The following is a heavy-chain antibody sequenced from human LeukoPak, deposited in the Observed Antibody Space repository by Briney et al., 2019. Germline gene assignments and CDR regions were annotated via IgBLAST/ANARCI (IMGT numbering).Heavy chain of an antibody. V-gene: IGHV3-48*03. CDR2: LSGDGRAI. D-gene: IGHD6-19*01. Sequence: GGSLTLAWVASGFAFSSYEMSWVRQAPGKGRGWVSFLSGDGRAIHYADSVKGRFTISADNARNSVFLQMNSLRGEDTAVYYCATSLSGWFGPSAYYCGQGTLVTVSS. CDR3: ATSLSGWFGPSAYY. J-gene: IGHJ4*02. CDR1: GFAFSSYE.